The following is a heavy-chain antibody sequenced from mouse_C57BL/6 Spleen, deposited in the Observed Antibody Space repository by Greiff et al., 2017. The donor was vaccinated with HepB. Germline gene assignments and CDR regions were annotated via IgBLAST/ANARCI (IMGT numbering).Heavy chain of an antibody. CDR3: ARLRDYDVYFDY. Sequence: QVQLQQSGAELVRPGASVKLSCKASGYTFTDYYINWVKQRPGQGLEWIARIYPGSGNTYYNEKFKGKATLTAEKSSSTAYMQLSSLTSEDSAVYFCARLRDYDVYFDYWGQGTTLTVSS. CDR2: IYPGSGNT. D-gene: IGHD2-4*01. J-gene: IGHJ2*01. CDR1: GYTFTDYY. V-gene: IGHV1-76*01.